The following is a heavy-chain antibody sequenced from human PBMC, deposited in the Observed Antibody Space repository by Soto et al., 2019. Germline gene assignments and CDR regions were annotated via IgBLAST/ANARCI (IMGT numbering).Heavy chain of an antibody. CDR1: GGSISSSSYY. CDR3: ASNLVVPAAMRGYYYYYYGMDV. J-gene: IGHJ6*02. V-gene: IGHV4-39*01. Sequence: PSETLSLTCTVSGGSISSSSYYWGWIRQPPGKGLEWIGSIYYSGSTYYNPSLKSRVTISVDTSKNQFSLKLSSVTAADTAVYYCASNLVVPAAMRGYYYYYYGMDVWGQGTTVTVSS. CDR2: IYYSGST. D-gene: IGHD2-2*01.